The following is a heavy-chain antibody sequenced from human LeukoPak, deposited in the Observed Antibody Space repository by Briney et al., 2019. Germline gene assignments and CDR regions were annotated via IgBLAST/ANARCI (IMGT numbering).Heavy chain of an antibody. CDR1: GGTFSSYA. V-gene: IGHV1-69*13. CDR2: IIPIFGTA. CDR3: ARPSYDFWSGYYGLFDY. D-gene: IGHD3-3*01. J-gene: IGHJ4*02. Sequence: GASVKVSCKASGGTFSSYAISWVRQAPGQGLEWMGGIIPIFGTANYAQKFQGRVTITADESTSTAYVELSSLRSEDTAVYYCARPSYDFWSGYYGLFDYWGQGTLVTVSS.